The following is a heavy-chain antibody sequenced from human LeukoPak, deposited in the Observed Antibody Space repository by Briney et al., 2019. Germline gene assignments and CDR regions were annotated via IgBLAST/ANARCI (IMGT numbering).Heavy chain of an antibody. CDR2: ISPYNDNT. CDR1: GYTFTNYG. J-gene: IGHJ4*02. D-gene: IGHD3-10*01. CDR3: ARSHSGSLRAPFDY. Sequence: ASVKVSCKASGYTFTNYGLIWVRQALGQGLEWMGRISPYNDNTKYGQKFQDRVTMTTDKTTTTAYMELRTLRSDDTAVYYCARSHSGSLRAPFDYWGQGTLVTVSS. V-gene: IGHV1-18*01.